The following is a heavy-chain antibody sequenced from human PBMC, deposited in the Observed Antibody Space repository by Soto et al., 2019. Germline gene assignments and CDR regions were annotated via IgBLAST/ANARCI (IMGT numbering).Heavy chain of an antibody. CDR1: GASIRSYY. J-gene: IGHJ6*02. V-gene: IGHV4-4*08. Sequence: PSETLSLTCSVSGASIRSYYWHWIRQPPGKGLEWIGYVYTSDYTRYSSSLKSRVTISVDTSKSQFYLRLNSVTAADTAVYYCESSAVHPCDVVYNNGMYVPGQGATVPVSS. CDR3: ESSAVHPCDVVYNNGMYV. CDR2: VYTSDYT. D-gene: IGHD2-21*01.